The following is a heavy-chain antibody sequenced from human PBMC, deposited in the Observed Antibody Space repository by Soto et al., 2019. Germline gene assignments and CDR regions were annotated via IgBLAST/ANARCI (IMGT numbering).Heavy chain of an antibody. Sequence: QVQLVQSGAEVKKPGASVKLSCKTSGYTFTTIFLHWLRQAPGQRLEWMGWINPANGVTMYSQKFLGRVPNTRYTSATTAYMELTSLTSDDTAVYYCARGPSCGCFDFWGQGTLVTVSS. CDR1: GYTFTTIF. CDR3: ARGPSCGCFDF. J-gene: IGHJ4*02. V-gene: IGHV1-3*01. CDR2: INPANGVT. D-gene: IGHD5-12*01.